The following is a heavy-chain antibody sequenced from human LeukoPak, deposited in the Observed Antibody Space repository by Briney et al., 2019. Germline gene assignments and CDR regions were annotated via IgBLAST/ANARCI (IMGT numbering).Heavy chain of an antibody. CDR3: ATGYGDFRVEGRYFYS. D-gene: IGHD4-17*01. V-gene: IGHV4-59*01. CDR1: GGSISSYY. J-gene: IGHJ4*02. CDR2: IYYSGST. Sequence: SETLSLTCTVSGGSISSYYWSWIRQPPGKGLEWIGYIYYSGSTNYNPSLKSRVTISIDTSKKHFFLKLKSVTAADTAVYYCATGYGDFRVEGRYFYSWGQGTLVTVSS.